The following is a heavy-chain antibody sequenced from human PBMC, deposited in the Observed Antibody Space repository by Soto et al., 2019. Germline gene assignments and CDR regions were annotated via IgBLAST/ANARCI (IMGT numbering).Heavy chain of an antibody. J-gene: IGHJ5*02. D-gene: IGHD3-10*01. CDR3: ARDRHIYNYGSGSYYNVHWFDP. V-gene: IGHV4-4*07. CDR1: GGSISSYY. CDR2: IYTSGST. Sequence: SETLSLTCTVSGGSISSYYWSWIRQPAGKGLEWIGRIYTSGSTNYNPSLKSRVTMSVDTSRNQFSLKLSSVTAADTAVYYCARDRHIYNYGSGSYYNVHWFDPWGQGTLVTVS.